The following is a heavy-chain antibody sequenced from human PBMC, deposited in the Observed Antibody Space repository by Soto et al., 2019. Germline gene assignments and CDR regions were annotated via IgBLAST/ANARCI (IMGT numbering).Heavy chain of an antibody. V-gene: IGHV4-59*01. CDR1: GGSISSYY. J-gene: IGHJ6*02. CDR3: ARDRYYGSWIHYYYGMDV. Sequence: LETLSLTCTVSGGSISSYYWSWIRQPPGKGLEWIGYIYYSGSTNYNPSLKSRVTISVDTSKNQFSLKLSSVTAADTAVYYCARDRYYGSWIHYYYGMDVWGQGTTVTVSS. D-gene: IGHD3-10*01. CDR2: IYYSGST.